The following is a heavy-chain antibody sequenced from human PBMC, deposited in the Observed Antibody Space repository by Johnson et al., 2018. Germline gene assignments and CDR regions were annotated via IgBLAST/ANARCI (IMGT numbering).Heavy chain of an antibody. CDR2: FDPDAGET. D-gene: IGHD3-22*01. V-gene: IGHV1-24*01. CDR3: VTVADPGYYDSREGRYFDF. Sequence: QVQLVQSGAEVKKPGASMKVSCKVSGYTLTELSIHWVRQATGKGLEWMGGFDPDAGETIYAQKFQGRVTMTEDTSTDTAYIELSSLRFDDTAIYYCVTVADPGYYDSREGRYFDFWGQGTLVTVSA. J-gene: IGHJ4*02. CDR1: GYTLTELS.